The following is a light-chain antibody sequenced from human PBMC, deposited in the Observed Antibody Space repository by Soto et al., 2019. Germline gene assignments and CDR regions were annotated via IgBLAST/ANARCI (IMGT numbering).Light chain of an antibody. V-gene: IGKV3-11*01. CDR2: DAS. Sequence: EIVLTQSPATLSLSPGERATLSCRASQSLSSYLAWYQQKRGQAPRLLIYDASKRATGIPARFSGSGSVTDFTLSISSLEPEDLAVYYCQQRSDWPLTFGGGTKVEIK. CDR1: QSLSSY. CDR3: QQRSDWPLT. J-gene: IGKJ4*01.